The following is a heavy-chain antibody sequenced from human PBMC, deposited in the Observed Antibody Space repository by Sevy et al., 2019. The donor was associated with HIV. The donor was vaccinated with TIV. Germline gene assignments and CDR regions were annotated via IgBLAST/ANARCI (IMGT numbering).Heavy chain of an antibody. Sequence: GGSLRLSCAASGFSISGYGMHWVRQAPGKGLEWVAVIWYDGTNREYADSVKGRFTIYRYNSKNTLYLQMNSLRVEDTAVYYCAREDIRVAGIGYYFHSWGQGTLATVSS. V-gene: IGHV3-33*01. CDR1: GFSISGYG. D-gene: IGHD6-19*01. CDR3: AREDIRVAGIGYYFHS. CDR2: IWYDGTNR. J-gene: IGHJ4*02.